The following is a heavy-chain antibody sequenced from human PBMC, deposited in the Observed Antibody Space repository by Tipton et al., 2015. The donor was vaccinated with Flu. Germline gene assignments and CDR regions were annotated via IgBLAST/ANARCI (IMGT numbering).Heavy chain of an antibody. V-gene: IGHV3-7*01. D-gene: IGHD4-11*01. CDR3: ARHRNYHFDY. J-gene: IGHJ4*02. CDR2: IKHDGGDK. CDR1: GFTFNDYW. Sequence: SLRLSCAASGFTFNDYWMSWVRQAPGKGLEGVANIKHDGGDKYYVDSVKGRFTISRDNAKNSLYLQMNSLRAEDTALYYCARHRNYHFDYWGQGTLVTVSS.